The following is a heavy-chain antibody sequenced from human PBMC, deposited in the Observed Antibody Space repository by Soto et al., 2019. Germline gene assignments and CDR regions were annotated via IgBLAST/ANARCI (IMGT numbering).Heavy chain of an antibody. D-gene: IGHD1-26*01. Sequence: QVQLVQSGAEVKKRGASVTVSCKASGYTFTSYGISWVRQAPGQGLEWMGWISAYNGNTNYAQKRQGRVTMTTHTSTSTDYMELRSLRSDDSAVYYCARDRGSYALDYWGQGTLVTVSS. CDR1: GYTFTSYG. CDR3: ARDRGSYALDY. CDR2: ISAYNGNT. J-gene: IGHJ4*02. V-gene: IGHV1-18*01.